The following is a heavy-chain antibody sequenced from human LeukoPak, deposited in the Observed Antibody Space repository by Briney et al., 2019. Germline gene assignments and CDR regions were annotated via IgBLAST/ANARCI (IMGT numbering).Heavy chain of an antibody. CDR2: ISWNSGSI. V-gene: IGHV3-9*03. D-gene: IGHD4-17*01. CDR3: AKGMATVTTRAFDI. Sequence: GRSLRLSCAASGFTFDDYAMHWVRQAPGKGLEWVSGISWNSGSIGYADSVKGRFTISRDNAKNSLYLQMNSLRAEDMALHYCAKGMATVTTRAFDIWGQGSMVTVSS. CDR1: GFTFDDYA. J-gene: IGHJ3*02.